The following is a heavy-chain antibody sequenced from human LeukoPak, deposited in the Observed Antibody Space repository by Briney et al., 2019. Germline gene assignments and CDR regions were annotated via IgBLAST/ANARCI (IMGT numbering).Heavy chain of an antibody. D-gene: IGHD2-15*01. CDR2: ISSSGSII. Sequence: GGSLRLSCAASAFTFSSYEMNWVRQAPGKGLEWVSYISSSGSIIYYADSVKGRFTISRDNAKNPLYLQMDSLRTEDTAVYYCAKDVGMIGYCSGGSCYAIDYWGQGTLVTVSS. CDR3: AKDVGMIGYCSGGSCYAIDY. V-gene: IGHV3-48*03. CDR1: AFTFSSYE. J-gene: IGHJ4*02.